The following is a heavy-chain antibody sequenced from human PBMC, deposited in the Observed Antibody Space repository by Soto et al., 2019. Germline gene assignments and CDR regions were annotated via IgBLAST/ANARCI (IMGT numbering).Heavy chain of an antibody. J-gene: IGHJ4*02. CDR1: GGSLSGYY. V-gene: IGHV4-34*01. D-gene: IGHD4-4*01. CDR3: ARGGDYSKVGAY. CDR2: IHPSGGP. Sequence: QVQLQQWGAGLLKPSETLSLTCGVYGGSLSGYYLSWTRQPPGKGLEWIGEIHPSGGPNYNPSLTSRVTISVDMSRNQCSLNLSSVTAADTAVYYCARGGDYSKVGAYWGQGTLVTVSS.